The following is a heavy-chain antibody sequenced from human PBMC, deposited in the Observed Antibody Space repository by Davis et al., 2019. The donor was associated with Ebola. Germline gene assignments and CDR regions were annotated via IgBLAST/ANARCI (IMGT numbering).Heavy chain of an antibody. V-gene: IGHV3-66*01. CDR2: IYRGGSGST. CDR3: ARAYGDYGLDY. J-gene: IGHJ4*02. Sequence: GGSLRLSCAASGFTFSSNYVNWVRQAPGKGLEWVSVIYRGGSGSTYYADSVKGRFTISRDNSKNTVYVQMNRLRAEDTAEYYCARAYGDYGLDYWGQGTLVTVSA. D-gene: IGHD4-17*01. CDR1: GFTFSSNY.